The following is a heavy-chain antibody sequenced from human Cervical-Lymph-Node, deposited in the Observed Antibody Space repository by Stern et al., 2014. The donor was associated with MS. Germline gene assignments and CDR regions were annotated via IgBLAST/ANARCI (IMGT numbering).Heavy chain of an antibody. CDR1: GFSLSTSGMC. V-gene: IGHV2-70*01. Sequence: QVTLKESGPALVKPTQTLTLTCTFSGFSLSTSGMCVSWIRQPPGKALEWLAVIDWGDDKYYSTSLKTRLTISKDTSKNQVVLTMTNMDPVDTATYYCARTRGYSYGRIFDYWGQGTLVTVSS. CDR2: IDWGDDK. J-gene: IGHJ4*02. D-gene: IGHD5-18*01. CDR3: ARTRGYSYGRIFDY.